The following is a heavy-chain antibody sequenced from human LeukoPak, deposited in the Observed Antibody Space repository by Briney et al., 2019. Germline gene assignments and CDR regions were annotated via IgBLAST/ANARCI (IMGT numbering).Heavy chain of an antibody. CDR2: ISTSSIYI. CDR1: GFTFSTYS. Sequence: PGGSLRLSCAASGFTFSTYSMNWVRQAPGKGLEWVSYISTSSIYIYYADSVKGRFTISRDNAKNSLYLQMNSLRAEDTAVYYCAELAITMIGGVWGKGTTVTISS. D-gene: IGHD3-10*02. V-gene: IGHV3-21*01. CDR3: AELAITMIGGV. J-gene: IGHJ6*04.